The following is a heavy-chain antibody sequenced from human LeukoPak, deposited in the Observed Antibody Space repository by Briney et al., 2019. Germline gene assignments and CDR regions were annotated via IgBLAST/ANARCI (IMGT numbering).Heavy chain of an antibody. V-gene: IGHV3-7*05. CDR1: GFSFSSYW. J-gene: IGHJ4*02. CDR3: ARGGPGRWPAYYFDY. D-gene: IGHD2-15*01. Sequence: GGSLRLSCAASGFSFSSYWMSWVRHAPGKGLEWVANINQEGIETYYVDSVKGRFTISRDNAKNSLFLQMNSLRAEDTAVYYCARGGPGRWPAYYFDYWGQGTLVTVSS. CDR2: INQEGIET.